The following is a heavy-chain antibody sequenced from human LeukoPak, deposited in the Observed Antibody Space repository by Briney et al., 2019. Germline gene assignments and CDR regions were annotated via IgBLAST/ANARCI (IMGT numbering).Heavy chain of an antibody. CDR1: GYTFTGYY. CDR3: ARRIAAAGHFDY. Sequence: ASVKVSCKASGYTFTGYYMHWVRQAPGQGLEWMGRINPNSGGTNYAQKFQGRVTMTRDTSISTAYMGLSSLRSDDTAVFYCARRIAAAGHFDYWGQGTLVTVSS. J-gene: IGHJ4*02. V-gene: IGHV1-2*06. D-gene: IGHD6-13*01. CDR2: INPNSGGT.